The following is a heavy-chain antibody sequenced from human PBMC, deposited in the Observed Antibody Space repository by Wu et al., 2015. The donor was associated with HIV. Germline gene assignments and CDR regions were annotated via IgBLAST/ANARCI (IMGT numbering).Heavy chain of an antibody. CDR3: ARGGAETSGRLTPFRDYFDWVPYADFDV. D-gene: IGHD3-9*01. J-gene: IGHJ3*01. CDR2: MNPNSGSA. CDR1: GYTFISYD. Sequence: QVHLVQSGAEVKKPGASVRVSCKTSGYTFISYDINWVRQATGQGLEWMGWMNPNSGSAVSVQKFQGRVTFTRNTSTRTAYMELRNLRSDDTAMYFCARGGAETSGRLTPFRDYFDWVPYADFDVWGQGTMVTVSS. V-gene: IGHV1-8*01.